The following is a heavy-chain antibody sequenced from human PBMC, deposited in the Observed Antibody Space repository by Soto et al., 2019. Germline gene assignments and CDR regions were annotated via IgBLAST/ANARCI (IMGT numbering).Heavy chain of an antibody. Sequence: GSLRLSCAASGFTFSSYAMSWVRQAPGKGLEWVSAISGSGGSTYYADSVKGRFTISRDNSKNTLYLQMNSLRAEDTAVYYCAKDGASGRGYCSSTSCSAPDAFDIWGQGTMVTVSS. CDR1: GFTFSSYA. V-gene: IGHV3-23*01. J-gene: IGHJ3*02. CDR2: ISGSGGST. D-gene: IGHD2-2*01. CDR3: AKDGASGRGYCSSTSCSAPDAFDI.